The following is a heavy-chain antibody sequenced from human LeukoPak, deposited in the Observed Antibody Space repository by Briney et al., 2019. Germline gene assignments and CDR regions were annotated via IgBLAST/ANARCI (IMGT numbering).Heavy chain of an antibody. CDR1: GYTFTGYY. J-gene: IGHJ5*02. CDR2: INPNSGGT. D-gene: IGHD3-9*01. CDR3: ARDPRILRYFDWPQLWFDP. V-gene: IGHV1-2*02. Sequence: GASVKVSCKASGYTFTGYYMHWVRQAPGQGLEWMGWINPNSGGTNYAQKFQGRVTMTRDTSISTAYMELSRLRSDDTAVYHCARDPRILRYFDWPQLWFDPWGQGTLVTVSS.